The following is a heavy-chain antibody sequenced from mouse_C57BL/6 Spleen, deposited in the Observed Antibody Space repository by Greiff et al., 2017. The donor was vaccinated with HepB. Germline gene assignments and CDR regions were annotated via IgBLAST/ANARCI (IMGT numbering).Heavy chain of an antibody. V-gene: IGHV1-61*01. CDR1: GYTFTSYW. J-gene: IGHJ4*01. CDR2: IYPSDSET. CDR3: ARGKVVEGYYAMDY. Sequence: VQLQQSGAELVRPGSSVKLSCKASGYTFTSYWMDWVKQRPGQGLEWIGNIYPSDSETHYNQKFKDKATLTVDKSSSTAYMQLSSLTSEDSAVYYCARGKVVEGYYAMDYWGQGTSVTVSS. D-gene: IGHD1-3*01.